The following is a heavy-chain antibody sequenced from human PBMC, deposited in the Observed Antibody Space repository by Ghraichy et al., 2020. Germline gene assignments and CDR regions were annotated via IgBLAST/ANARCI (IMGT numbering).Heavy chain of an antibody. J-gene: IGHJ5*02. D-gene: IGHD3-3*01. CDR2: IYYSGST. CDR1: GGSISSYY. V-gene: IGHV4-59*01. CDR3: ARDQGRYDFWSGYPSPGFDP. Sequence: SETLSLTCTVSGGSISSYYWSWIRQPPGKGLEWIGYIYYSGSTNYNPSLKSRVTISVDTSKNQFSLKLSSVTAADTAVYYCARDQGRYDFWSGYPSPGFDPWGQGTLVTVSS.